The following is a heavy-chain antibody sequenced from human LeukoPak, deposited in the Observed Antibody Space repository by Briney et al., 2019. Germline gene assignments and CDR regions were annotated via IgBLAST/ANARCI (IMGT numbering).Heavy chain of an antibody. D-gene: IGHD3-3*01. Sequence: GRSLRLSCAASGFTFSSYGMHWVRQAPGKGLEWVAVIWYGGSNKYYADSVKGRFTISRDNSKNTLYLQMNSLRAEDTAVYYCAKDQLEKGGYYYYYMDVWGKGTTVTVSS. J-gene: IGHJ6*03. CDR1: GFTFSSYG. CDR2: IWYGGSNK. CDR3: AKDQLEKGGYYYYYMDV. V-gene: IGHV3-30*18.